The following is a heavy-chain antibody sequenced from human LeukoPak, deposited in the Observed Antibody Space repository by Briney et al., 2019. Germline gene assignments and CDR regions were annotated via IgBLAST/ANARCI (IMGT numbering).Heavy chain of an antibody. D-gene: IGHD4-17*01. CDR1: GFTFSDAW. V-gene: IGHV3-15*05. CDR3: TTDPMTAVTNLGY. CDR2: IKSITDGGTA. J-gene: IGHJ4*02. Sequence: AGGSLRLSCEASGFTFSDAWMGWDRQATGKGLEWVGRIKSITDGGTADYAAPVKGRFTISRDDSKNTLYLEMNSLKTEDTAFYYCTTDPMTAVTNLGYWGQGTLVTVSS.